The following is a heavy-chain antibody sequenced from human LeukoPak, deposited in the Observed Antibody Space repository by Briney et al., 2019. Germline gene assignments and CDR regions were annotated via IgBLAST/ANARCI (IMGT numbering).Heavy chain of an antibody. CDR2: INHSGST. J-gene: IGHJ6*02. Sequence: PSETLSLTCAVYGGSFSGYYWSWIRQPPGKGLEWIGEINHSGSTNYNPSLKSRVTISVDTSKNQFSLKLSSVTAADTAVYYCARGRSGSYRKDYYYGMDVWGQGTTVTVSS. CDR1: GGSFSGYY. CDR3: ARGRSGSYRKDYYYGMDV. V-gene: IGHV4-34*01. D-gene: IGHD1-26*01.